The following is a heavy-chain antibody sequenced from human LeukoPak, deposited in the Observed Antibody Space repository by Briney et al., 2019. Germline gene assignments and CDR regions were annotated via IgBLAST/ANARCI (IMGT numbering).Heavy chain of an antibody. V-gene: IGHV3-30*18. CDR1: GFTFSSYG. J-gene: IGHJ4*02. CDR3: AKSAKDGYNTYYFDY. Sequence: GGSLRLSCAASGFTFSSYGMHWVRQAPGKRLEWVAVISYDGSNKYYADSVKGRFTISRDNSKNTLYLQMNSLRAEDTAVYYCAKSAKDGYNTYYFDYWGQGTLVTVSS. CDR2: ISYDGSNK. D-gene: IGHD5-24*01.